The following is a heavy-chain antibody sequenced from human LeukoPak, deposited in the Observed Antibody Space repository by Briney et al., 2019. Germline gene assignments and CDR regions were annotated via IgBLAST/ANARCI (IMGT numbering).Heavy chain of an antibody. CDR3: AKDASRIVVVTANWFDP. D-gene: IGHD2-21*02. Sequence: GGSLRLSCAASGFTFSSYGMHWVRQAPGKGLEWVAVISFDASNKYYADSVKGRFTISRDNSKNTLYLQMNSLRAEDTAVYYCAKDASRIVVVTANWFDPWGQGTLVTVSS. V-gene: IGHV3-30*18. J-gene: IGHJ5*02. CDR1: GFTFSSYG. CDR2: ISFDASNK.